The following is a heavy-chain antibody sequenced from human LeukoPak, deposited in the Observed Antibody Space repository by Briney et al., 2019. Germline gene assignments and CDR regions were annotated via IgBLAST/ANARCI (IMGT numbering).Heavy chain of an antibody. J-gene: IGHJ5*02. V-gene: IGHV4-34*01. CDR3: ARKGSGSFRPLSTRIPFDP. CDR1: GGSFSGYY. CDR2: INHSGST. D-gene: IGHD3-10*01. Sequence: PSETLSLTCAVYGGSFSGYYWSWIRQPPGKGLEWIGEINHSGSTNYNPSLKSRVTISVDTSKNQFSLKLSSVTAADTAVYYCARKGSGSFRPLSTRIPFDPWGQGTLVTVSS.